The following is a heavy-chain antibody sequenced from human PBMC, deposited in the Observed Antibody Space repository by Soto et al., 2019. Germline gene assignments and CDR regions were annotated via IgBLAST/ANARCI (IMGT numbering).Heavy chain of an antibody. CDR1: GYSFTSYW. CDR3: ARIKSLGYCSSTSCYGNWFDP. J-gene: IGHJ5*02. Sequence: PGESLKISCKGSGYSFTSYWIGWVRQMPGKGLKWMGIIYPGDSDTRYSPSFQGQVTISADKSISTAYLQWSSLKASDTAMYYCARIKSLGYCSSTSCYGNWFDPWGQGTLVTVSS. CDR2: IYPGDSDT. D-gene: IGHD2-2*03. V-gene: IGHV5-51*01.